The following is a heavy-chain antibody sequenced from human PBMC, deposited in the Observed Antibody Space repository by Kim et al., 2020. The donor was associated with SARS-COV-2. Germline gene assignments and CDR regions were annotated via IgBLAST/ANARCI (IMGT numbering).Heavy chain of an antibody. CDR3: ARDTPGQKAYDF. J-gene: IGHJ3*01. Sequence: DYAGSVKSPIPIHADTSNNQFSLQLNSVSPEDTAVYYCARDTPGQKAYDFWGQGTMVTVSS. V-gene: IGHV6-1*01.